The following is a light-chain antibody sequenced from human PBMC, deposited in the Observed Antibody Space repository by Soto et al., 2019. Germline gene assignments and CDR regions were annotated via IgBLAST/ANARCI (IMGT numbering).Light chain of an antibody. J-gene: IGLJ1*01. Sequence: QSALTQPASVSGSPGQSISISCTGTSSDVVTYNLVSWYQQHPGKAPTVLIYEGTKRPSGVSNRFSGSKSGNTASLTISGLQTEDEADYYCSSFAGSTTFSYVFGPGTKVTVL. V-gene: IGLV2-23*03. CDR1: SSDVVTYNL. CDR2: EGT. CDR3: SSFAGSTTFSYV.